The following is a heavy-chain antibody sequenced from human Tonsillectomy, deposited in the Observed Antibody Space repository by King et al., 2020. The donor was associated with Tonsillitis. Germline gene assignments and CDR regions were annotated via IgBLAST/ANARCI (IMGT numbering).Heavy chain of an antibody. CDR2: ISPMFGTA. CDR1: GGTFSSYA. J-gene: IGHJ4*02. V-gene: IGHV1-69*01. Sequence: QLVQSGAEVKKPGSSVKVSCKASGGTFSSYAISRVRQAPGQGLEWMGGISPMFGTANYAQKFQGRVTITADESTSTAYMELSSLRSEDTAVYYCARGHDGSENTYFDYWGQGTLVTVSS. D-gene: IGHD3-10*01. CDR3: ARGHDGSENTYFDY.